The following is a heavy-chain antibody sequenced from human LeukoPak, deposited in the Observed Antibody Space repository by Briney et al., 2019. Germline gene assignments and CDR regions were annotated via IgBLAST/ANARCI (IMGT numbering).Heavy chain of an antibody. V-gene: IGHV4-38-2*01. D-gene: IGHD3-22*01. J-gene: IGHJ4*02. CDR2: IYHSGST. CDR3: ARRGGSSGYQRYFDY. CDR1: GYSISSCYY. Sequence: SETLSLTCAVSGYSISSCYYWGWIRQPPGKGREWIGSIYHSGSTYYNPSLKSRVTISVDASKNQFSLTLSSVTAADTAVYYCARRGGSSGYQRYFDYWGQGTLVTVSS.